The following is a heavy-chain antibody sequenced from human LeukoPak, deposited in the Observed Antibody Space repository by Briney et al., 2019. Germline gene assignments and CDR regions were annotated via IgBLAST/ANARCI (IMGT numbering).Heavy chain of an antibody. CDR3: ARDRYYYDSSGNRPI. D-gene: IGHD3-22*01. V-gene: IGHV3-7*01. Sequence: GGSLRLSCAASGFTFSSYWMSWVRQAPGKGLEWVANIKQDGSEKYYVDSVKGRFTISRDNAKNSLYLQMNSLRAEDTAVYYCARDRYYYDSSGNRPIWGQGTMVTVSS. J-gene: IGHJ3*02. CDR1: GFTFSSYW. CDR2: IKQDGSEK.